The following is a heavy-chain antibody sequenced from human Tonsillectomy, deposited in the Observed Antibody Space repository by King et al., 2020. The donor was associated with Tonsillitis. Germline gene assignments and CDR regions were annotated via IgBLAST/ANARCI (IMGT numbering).Heavy chain of an antibody. CDR2: IYPGDSET. Sequence: QLVQSGAEAKKPGASLKISCKGSGYNFSNYWIGWVRQMPGKGLESMGIIYPGDSETRYSPSFQGLVTISADESINIAYLQWSSLKASYSAMYYCARHDRDGYNWDAFDIWGHGTLVTVSS. V-gene: IGHV5-51*01. J-gene: IGHJ3*02. CDR3: ARHDRDGYNWDAFDI. D-gene: IGHD5-24*01. CDR1: GYNFSNYW.